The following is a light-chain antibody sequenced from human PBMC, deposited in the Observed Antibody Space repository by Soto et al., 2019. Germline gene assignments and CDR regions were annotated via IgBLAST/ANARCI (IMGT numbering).Light chain of an antibody. Sequence: DIQMTQSPSSVCASVGDRVPITRRASQGISSWLAWYQQKKGKPPKLLIYAASSLQSGVPRRFRGSGSGTDFTLLISSLQPEDFATYFCQQGDSSPFTFGGGTKVDI. CDR1: QGISSW. CDR3: QQGDSSPFT. V-gene: IGKV1-12*01. CDR2: AAS. J-gene: IGKJ4*01.